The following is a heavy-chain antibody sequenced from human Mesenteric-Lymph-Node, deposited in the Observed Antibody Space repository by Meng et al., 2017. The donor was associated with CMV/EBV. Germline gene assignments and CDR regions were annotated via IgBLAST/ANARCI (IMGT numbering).Heavy chain of an antibody. CDR2: IKSKTDGGTT. Sequence: GESLKISCAASGFTFSNAWMSWVRQAPGKGLEWVGRIKSKTDGGTTDYAAPVKGRFTISRDNSKNTLSLQMNSLRAEDTAVYYCATYGSGSGTDYYYYYGMDVWGQGTTVTVSS. J-gene: IGHJ6*02. CDR3: ATYGSGSGTDYYYYYGMDV. V-gene: IGHV3-15*05. CDR1: GFTFSNAW. D-gene: IGHD3-10*01.